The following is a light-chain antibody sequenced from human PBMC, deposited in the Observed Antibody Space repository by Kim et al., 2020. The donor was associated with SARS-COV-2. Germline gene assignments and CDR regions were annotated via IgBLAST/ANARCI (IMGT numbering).Light chain of an antibody. Sequence: AIRMTQSPSSLSASTGDRVTITCRASQGISSYLAWYQLAPGKAPKLLIYAASTLQSGVPSRFSGSGSGTDFTLTISCLQSEDFATYYCHRYYSYPRTFGQGPKLEI. CDR3: HRYYSYPRT. V-gene: IGKV1-8*01. CDR1: QGISSY. J-gene: IGKJ2*01. CDR2: AAS.